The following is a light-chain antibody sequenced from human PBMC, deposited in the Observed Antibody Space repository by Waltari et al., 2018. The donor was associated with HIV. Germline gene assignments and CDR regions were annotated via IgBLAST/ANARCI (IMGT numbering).Light chain of an antibody. Sequence: SYELTQPSSVSVSPGQTARITCSGDVLAKRYARWFQQKPGQAPVVVIYKDRERPAGIPERFSGSSSGTTVTLTISGAQVEDEADYYCYSAADNNLGLFGGGTKLTGL. J-gene: IGLJ3*02. CDR1: VLAKRY. CDR3: YSAADNNLGL. V-gene: IGLV3-27*01. CDR2: KDR.